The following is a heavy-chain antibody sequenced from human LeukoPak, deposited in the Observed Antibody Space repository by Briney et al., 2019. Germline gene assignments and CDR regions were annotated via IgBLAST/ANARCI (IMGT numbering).Heavy chain of an antibody. V-gene: IGHV3-23*01. CDR2: ISNLATI. CDR1: GFTFSSFA. D-gene: IGHD1-14*01. Sequence: GGSLRLSCAASGFTFSSFAMSWVRQAPGKGLEWVSEISNLATIKYADSVKGRFTMSRDNSKNTLYLQMNSLRAEDTAVYYCAKDAGHPTVNYYMDVWGKGTTVTVSS. J-gene: IGHJ6*03. CDR3: AKDAGHPTVNYYMDV.